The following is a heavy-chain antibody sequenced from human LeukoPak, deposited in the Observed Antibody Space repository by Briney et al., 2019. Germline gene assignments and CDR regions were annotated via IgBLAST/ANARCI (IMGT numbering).Heavy chain of an antibody. CDR2: ISYDGPNK. CDR1: GFTFSSYA. Sequence: GGSLRLSCAASGFTFSSYAMHWVRRAPGKGLEWVAVISYDGPNKNYADSVKGRFTISRDNSKNTLYLQMNSLRAEDTAVYYCARGRYCSGGSCYGALGYYFDYWGQGTLVTVSS. J-gene: IGHJ4*02. V-gene: IGHV3-30*04. CDR3: ARGRYCSGGSCYGALGYYFDY. D-gene: IGHD2-15*01.